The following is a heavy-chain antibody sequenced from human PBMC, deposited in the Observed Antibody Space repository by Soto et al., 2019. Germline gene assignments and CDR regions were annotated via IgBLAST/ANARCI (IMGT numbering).Heavy chain of an antibody. D-gene: IGHD5-18*01. J-gene: IGHJ4*02. CDR3: ATPAVALDTAMLKGLAH. CDR1: GCTFSNSA. V-gene: IGHV1-69*13. Sequence: SVKVSCKASGCTFSNSAIIWVRQAPGQGLEWMGGILPIFGTPNYAQKFQGRLTISADEFSSTAYMELNILRSEDTAVYYCATPAVALDTAMLKGLAHWGQGSLVTVSS. CDR2: ILPIFGTP.